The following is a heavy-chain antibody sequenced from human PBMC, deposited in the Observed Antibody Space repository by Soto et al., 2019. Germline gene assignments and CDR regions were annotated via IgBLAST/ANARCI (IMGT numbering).Heavy chain of an antibody. D-gene: IGHD6-13*01. CDR2: ISSSGDYT. CDR3: ARGTGYTTTWTNWFDP. CDR1: GFTFSSYT. J-gene: IGHJ5*02. Sequence: GGSLRLSCAASGFTFSSYTMNWVRQAPGKGLEWVSSISSSGDYTYYADSMKGRVTISRDNAKNSLYLRVTSLRAEDTAFYYCARGTGYTTTWTNWFDPWGQGTLVTVSS. V-gene: IGHV3-21*01.